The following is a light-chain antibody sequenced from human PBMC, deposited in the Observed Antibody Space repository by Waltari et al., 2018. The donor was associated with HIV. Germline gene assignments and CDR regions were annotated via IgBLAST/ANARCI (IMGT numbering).Light chain of an antibody. Sequence: QSVLTPPPSVSGAPGPRVTISCTGSSSNIGAGYHVHWYQQLPGTAPKLLIYGNSNRPSGVPDRFPGSKSGTSASLAITGLQAEDEADYYCQSHDSSLSGYVFGTGTKVTVL. CDR3: QSHDSSLSGYV. V-gene: IGLV1-40*01. CDR2: GNS. CDR1: SSNIGAGYH. J-gene: IGLJ1*01.